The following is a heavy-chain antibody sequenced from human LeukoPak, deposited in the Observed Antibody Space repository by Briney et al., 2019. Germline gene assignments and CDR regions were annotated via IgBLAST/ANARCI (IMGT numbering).Heavy chain of an antibody. Sequence: SQTLSLTCAVSGGSIRSGGYYWSWIRQRPGQGLEWIVYIYYSGSTYYNPSLKTRFTISVDTSKNQFSLKVHSVTAADTALYFCARDSLQSSLWGQGALVTVSS. CDR1: GGSIRSGGYY. D-gene: IGHD1-26*01. CDR3: ARDSLQSSL. V-gene: IGHV4-31*11. J-gene: IGHJ4*02. CDR2: IYYSGST.